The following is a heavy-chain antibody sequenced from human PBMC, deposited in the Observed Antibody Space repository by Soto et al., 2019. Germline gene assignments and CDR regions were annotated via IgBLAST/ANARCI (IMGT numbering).Heavy chain of an antibody. D-gene: IGHD1-26*01. CDR2: ISFDGSTK. CDR3: AKNSFSGSKRILDS. V-gene: IGHV3-30*18. CDR1: GFRDGFPFSDYD. J-gene: IGHJ4*02. Sequence: QVQLVEFGGGVVQPGRSLRLSCAASGFRDGFPFSDYDMHWVRQAPGKGLEWVALISFDGSTKNYVDSVEGRFTISRDNSRDTLFLQMDSLRPEDTAVYYCAKNSFSGSKRILDSWGQGTLVTVSS.